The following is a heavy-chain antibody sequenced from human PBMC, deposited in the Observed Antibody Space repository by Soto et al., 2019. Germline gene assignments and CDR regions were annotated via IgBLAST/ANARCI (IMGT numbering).Heavy chain of an antibody. CDR2: ISSSSSYI. V-gene: IGHV3-21*01. CDR1: GFTFSSYS. CDR3: ARDHIVVVPAADYYYYYGMDV. J-gene: IGHJ6*02. D-gene: IGHD2-2*01. Sequence: EVQLVESGGGLVKPGGSLRLSCAASGFTFSSYSMIWVRQAPGKGLEWVSSISSSSSYIYYADSVKGRFTISRDNAKNSLYLQMNSLRAEDTAVYYCARDHIVVVPAADYYYYYGMDVWGQGTTVTVSS.